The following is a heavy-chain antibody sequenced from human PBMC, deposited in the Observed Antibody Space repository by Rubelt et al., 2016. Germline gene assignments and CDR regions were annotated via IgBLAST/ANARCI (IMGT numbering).Heavy chain of an antibody. CDR2: IKQDGSEK. V-gene: IGHV3-7*05. D-gene: IGHD6-19*01. CDR1: GFTFSSYW. Sequence: EVQLVESGGGLVKPGGSLRLSCAASGFTFSSYWMSWVRQAPGKGLEWVANIKQDGSEKYYVDFVKGRFTISRDNAKNSRYLQMNSLRAEDTAVYDCARDGGSGWYEGWGQGTLVTVSS. CDR3: ARDGGSGWYEG. J-gene: IGHJ4*02.